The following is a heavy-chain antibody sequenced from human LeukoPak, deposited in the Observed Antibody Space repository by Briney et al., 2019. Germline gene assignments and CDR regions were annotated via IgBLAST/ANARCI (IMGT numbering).Heavy chain of an antibody. V-gene: IGHV3-7*01. CDR2: VNNDAKEK. CDR3: ARSPATGTADY. D-gene: IGHD6-13*01. Sequence: GGSLRLSRAASGFSFSEYWMSWVRQTPGKGLEWVANVNNDAKEKYYVDSVKGRFTVSRDNTKNTLFLQLNSLRAEDTAVYYCARSPATGTADYWGQGTLVSVSS. CDR1: GFSFSEYW. J-gene: IGHJ4*02.